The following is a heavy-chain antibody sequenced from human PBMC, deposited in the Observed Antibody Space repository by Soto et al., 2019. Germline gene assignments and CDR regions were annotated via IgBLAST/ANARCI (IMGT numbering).Heavy chain of an antibody. Sequence: PGGSLRLSCAASGFTFSSYAMHWVRQAPGKGLEWVAVISYDGSNIYYAASVKGRFTISRDDSKNTAYLQMNSLKTEDTAVYYCSRLVGATSSFDYWGQGTLVTVSS. D-gene: IGHD1-26*01. J-gene: IGHJ4*02. CDR2: ISYDGSNI. CDR3: SRLVGATSSFDY. CDR1: GFTFSSYA. V-gene: IGHV3-30-3*01.